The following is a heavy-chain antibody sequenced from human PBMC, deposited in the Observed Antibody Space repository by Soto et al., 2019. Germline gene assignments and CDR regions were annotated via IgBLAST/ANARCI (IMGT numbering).Heavy chain of an antibody. J-gene: IGHJ4*02. CDR1: GGIFSTYA. V-gene: IGHV1-69*01. CDR3: ARDRDDYGSGNYYNRIAF. CDR2: IIPIFGTP. D-gene: IGHD3-10*01. Sequence: QVQLVQSGAEVKKLGSSVKVSCKASGGIFSTYAISWLRQAPGQGLEWMGGIIPIFGTPNYAQRFQGRVTITADESTTTSYMELSRLKSEDTAVYYCARDRDDYGSGNYYNRIAFWGQGTLVTVSS.